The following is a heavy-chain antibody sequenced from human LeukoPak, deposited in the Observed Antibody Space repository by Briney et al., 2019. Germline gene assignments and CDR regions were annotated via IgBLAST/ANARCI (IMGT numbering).Heavy chain of an antibody. V-gene: IGHV1-46*03. CDR1: GYTFTSYY. Sequence: GASVKVSCKASGYTFTSYYMHWVRQAPGQGLEWMGIINPSGGSTSYAQKFQGRVTMTRDTSTSTVYMELGSLRSEDTAVYYCARSVSAPDAFDIWGQGTMVTVSS. J-gene: IGHJ3*02. CDR3: ARSVSAPDAFDI. CDR2: INPSGGST.